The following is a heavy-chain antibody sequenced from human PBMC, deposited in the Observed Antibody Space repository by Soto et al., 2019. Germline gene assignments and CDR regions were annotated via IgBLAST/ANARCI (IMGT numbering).Heavy chain of an antibody. CDR2: INQDGSEK. CDR1: GFFFPTYW. J-gene: IGHJ3*02. D-gene: IGHD4-17*01. CDR3: TRGGDYGGRQDAFDI. V-gene: IGHV3-7*03. Sequence: EVQLVESGGGLVQPGGSLRLSCAASGFFFPTYWMSWVRQAPGKGLEWVADINQDGSEKYHVDSVKGRFTISRDNPKNSQNLQMNSLSAEDTAIYYCTRGGDYGGRQDAFDIWGQGTMVTVSS.